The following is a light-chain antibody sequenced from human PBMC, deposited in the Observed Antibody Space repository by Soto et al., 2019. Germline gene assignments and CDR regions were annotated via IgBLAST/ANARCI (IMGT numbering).Light chain of an antibody. Sequence: EIVLTQSPGTLSLSPGERATLSCRASQSVSSSYLAWYQQKPGQAPRLLIYGASSKATGIPDMFSGSVSGTDIAVTISRQEPADVAGYYRRRDGISGTFGQGTVMEIK. V-gene: IGKV3-20*01. J-gene: IGKJ1*01. CDR3: RRDGISGT. CDR2: GAS. CDR1: QSVSSSY.